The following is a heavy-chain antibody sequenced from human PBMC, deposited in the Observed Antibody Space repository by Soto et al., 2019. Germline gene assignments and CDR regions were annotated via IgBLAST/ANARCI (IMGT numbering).Heavy chain of an antibody. CDR2: ISYDGSNK. J-gene: IGHJ6*02. D-gene: IGHD1-20*01. V-gene: IGHV3-30*18. CDR3: AKKITGTTHYGMDV. CDR1: GFTFSSYG. Sequence: GGSLRLSCAASGFTFSSYGMHWVRQAPGKGQEWVAVISYDGSNKYYADSVKGRFTISRDNSKTTLYLQMNSLRAEDTAVYYCAKKITGTTHYGMDVWGQGTTVTVSS.